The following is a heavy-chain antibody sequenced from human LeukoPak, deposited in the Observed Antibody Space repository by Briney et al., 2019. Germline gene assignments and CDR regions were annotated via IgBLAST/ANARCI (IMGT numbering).Heavy chain of an antibody. V-gene: IGHV3-30*18. CDR2: ISYDGSNK. CDR3: AKDGVNYDFWNGYFDH. J-gene: IGHJ5*02. CDR1: GFTFSSYG. D-gene: IGHD3-3*01. Sequence: GGSLRLSCAASGFTFSSYGMHWVRQTPGKGLEWVAVISYDGSNKYYADSVKGRFTISRDNSKATVYLQMDSLRSDDTAIYYCAKDGVNYDFWNGYFDHWGQGIQVTVSS.